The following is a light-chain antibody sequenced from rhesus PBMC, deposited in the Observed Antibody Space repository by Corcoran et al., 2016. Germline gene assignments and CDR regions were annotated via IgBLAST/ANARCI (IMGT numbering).Light chain of an antibody. CDR2: AAS. V-gene: IGKV1S17*01. Sequence: DIQMTQSPSSLSASAGDRVTITCQASQGISNKLAWYQQKPGKVPKLLIYAASTLQSGVPSRFSGSGSGTDFPLTLSSLQPEDFAAYYCQHGYNIFPFGPGPNLDVK. CDR3: QHGYNIFP. CDR1: QGISNK. J-gene: IGKJ3*01.